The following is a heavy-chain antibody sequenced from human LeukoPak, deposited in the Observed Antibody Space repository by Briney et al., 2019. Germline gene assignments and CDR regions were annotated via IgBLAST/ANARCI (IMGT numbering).Heavy chain of an antibody. V-gene: IGHV3-48*01. CDR2: ISSSSSTI. D-gene: IGHD6-13*01. J-gene: IGHJ4*02. CDR3: ASWAGTATGFSGPFDY. Sequence: GGSLRLSCAASGFIFSSYGMHWVRQAPGKGLEWLSHISSSSSTIYYADSVKGRFTISRDNAKNSLYLQMNSLRAEDTAVYYCASWAGTATGFSGPFDYWGQGTLVTVSS. CDR1: GFIFSSYG.